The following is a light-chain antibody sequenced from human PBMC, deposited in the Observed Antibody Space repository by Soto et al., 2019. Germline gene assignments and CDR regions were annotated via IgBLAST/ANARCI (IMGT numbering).Light chain of an antibody. CDR2: GNR. CDR1: NSNLGAGYD. CDR3: SSYTSSVTYL. J-gene: IGLJ1*01. Sequence: QSVLTQPPSVSGAPGQRVTISCTGNNSNLGAGYDVHWYQQLPGAAPKLVIFGNRNRPSGVPERFSGSKSGNTASLTIAGLQAEDEADYYCSSYTSSVTYLFGTGTKLTVL. V-gene: IGLV1-40*01.